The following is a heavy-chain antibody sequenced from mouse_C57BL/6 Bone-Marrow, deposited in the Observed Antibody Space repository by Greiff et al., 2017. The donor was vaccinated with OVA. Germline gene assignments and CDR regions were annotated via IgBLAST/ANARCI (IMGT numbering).Heavy chain of an antibody. CDR1: GYTFTSYW. D-gene: IGHD2-2*01. CDR3: ARSRRGMVTNYFDY. CDR2: IYPSDSET. J-gene: IGHJ2*01. Sequence: VQLQQPGAELVRPGSSVKLSCKASGYTFTSYWMDWVKQRPGQGLEWIGNIYPSDSETHYNQKFKDKATLTVDKSSRTAYMQLSSLTSEDSAVYYCARSRRGMVTNYFDYWGQGTTLTVSS. V-gene: IGHV1-61*01.